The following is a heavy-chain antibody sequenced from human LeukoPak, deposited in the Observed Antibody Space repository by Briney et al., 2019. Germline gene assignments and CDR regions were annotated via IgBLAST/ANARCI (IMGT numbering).Heavy chain of an antibody. CDR3: ASMGYYYDSSGYYRY. Sequence: GASVKVSCKASGYTLTSYYMHWVRQAPGQGLEWMGIINPSGGSTSYAQKFQGRVTMTRDTSTSTVYMELSSLRSEDTAVYYCASMGYYYDSSGYYRYWGQGTLVTVSS. J-gene: IGHJ4*02. CDR1: GYTLTSYY. CDR2: INPSGGST. D-gene: IGHD3-22*01. V-gene: IGHV1-46*01.